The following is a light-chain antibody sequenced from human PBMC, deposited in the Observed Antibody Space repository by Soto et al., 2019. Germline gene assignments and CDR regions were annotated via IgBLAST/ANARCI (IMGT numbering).Light chain of an antibody. J-gene: IGKJ5*01. CDR1: QSVSSY. V-gene: IGKV3-15*01. Sequence: EIEMTQSPATLSVSPGEGDTLSCRASQSVSSYLAWYQQKPGQAPRLLIYGASTRAAGIPARFSGSGSGTEFTLTISSLQSEDFAAYYCQQYNDWPSITFGQGTRLEIK. CDR3: QQYNDWPSIT. CDR2: GAS.